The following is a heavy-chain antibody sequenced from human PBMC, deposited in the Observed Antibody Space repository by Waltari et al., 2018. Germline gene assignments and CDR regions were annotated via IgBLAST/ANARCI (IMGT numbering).Heavy chain of an antibody. J-gene: IGHJ3*02. V-gene: IGHV3-48*01. CDR1: GFTFSSYS. CDR2: ISSSSSTI. D-gene: IGHD6-19*01. CDR3: ARAGIAVAGLRGAFDI. Sequence: EVQLVESGGGLVQPGGSLRLSCAASGFTFSSYSMTWVRQAPGKGLEWVSYISSSSSTIYYADSVKGRFTISRDNAKNSLYLQMNSLRAEDTAVYYCARAGIAVAGLRGAFDIWGQGTMVTVSS.